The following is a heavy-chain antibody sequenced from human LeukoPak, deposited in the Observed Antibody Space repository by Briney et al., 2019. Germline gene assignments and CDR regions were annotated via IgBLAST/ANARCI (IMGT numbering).Heavy chain of an antibody. J-gene: IGHJ4*02. CDR3: AKDRVLRFVEWLLYRFDY. CDR1: GFTVSSNY. D-gene: IGHD3-3*01. V-gene: IGHV3-66*02. Sequence: TGGSLRLSCAASGFTVSSNYMSWVRQAPGKGLEWVSVIYSGGSTYYADSVKGRFTVSRDNSKNTLYLQMNSLRAEDTAVYYCAKDRVLRFVEWLLYRFDYWGQGTLVTVSS. CDR2: IYSGGST.